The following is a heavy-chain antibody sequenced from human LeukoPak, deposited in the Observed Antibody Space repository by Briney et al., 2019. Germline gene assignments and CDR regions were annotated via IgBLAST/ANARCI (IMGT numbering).Heavy chain of an antibody. J-gene: IGHJ4*02. D-gene: IGHD2-8*01. CDR3: ANTPLGYCTNGVCFNYFDY. Sequence: GGSLRLSCAASGFTFSSYAMSWVRQAPGKGLEWVSAISGSGGSTYYADSVKGRFTISRDNSKNTLYLQMNSLRAEDTAVYYCANTPLGYCTNGVCFNYFDYWGQGTLVTVSS. V-gene: IGHV3-23*01. CDR1: GFTFSSYA. CDR2: ISGSGGST.